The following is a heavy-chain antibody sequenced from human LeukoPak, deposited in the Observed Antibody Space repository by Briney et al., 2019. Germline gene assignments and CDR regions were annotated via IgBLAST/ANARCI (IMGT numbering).Heavy chain of an antibody. CDR1: GFTFKNYN. CDR3: ARDLYRIVVVPHYFDY. D-gene: IGHD3-22*01. V-gene: IGHV3-48*01. Sequence: GGSLRLSCAASGFTFKNYNMNWVRQAPGKGLEWISYITISSTTIYYADSVKGRFTISRDSAKNSLYLQMSSLRVEDTAVYYCARDLYRIVVVPHYFDYWGQGTLVTVSS. J-gene: IGHJ4*02. CDR2: ITISSTTI.